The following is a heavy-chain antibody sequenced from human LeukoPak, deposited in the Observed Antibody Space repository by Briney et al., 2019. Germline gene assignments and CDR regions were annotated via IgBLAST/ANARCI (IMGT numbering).Heavy chain of an antibody. J-gene: IGHJ4*02. CDR1: GFSLSTSGMC. CDR2: IDWEDDK. V-gene: IGHV2-70*11. D-gene: IGHD6-13*01. Sequence: ESGPTLVNPTQTLTLTCTFSGFSLSTSGMCVSWIRQPPGKALEWLARIDWEDDKYYSTSLKTRLTISKDTSKNQVVLTMTNMDPVDTATYYCARILIAAAGTIPLDYWGQGTLVTVSS. CDR3: ARILIAAAGTIPLDY.